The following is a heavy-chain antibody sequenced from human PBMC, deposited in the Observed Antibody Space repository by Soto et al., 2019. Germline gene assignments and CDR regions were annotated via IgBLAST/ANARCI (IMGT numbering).Heavy chain of an antibody. CDR1: GGSISSGGYS. D-gene: IGHD1-1*01. V-gene: IGHV4-61*08. Sequence: SETLSLTCAVSGGSISSGGYSWSWIRQPPGKGLEWIGYIYYSGSTNYNPPLKSRVTISVDTSKNQFSLKLSSVTAADTAVYYCARRYGYSFDYWGQGTLVTVPS. CDR2: IYYSGST. CDR3: ARRYGYSFDY. J-gene: IGHJ4*02.